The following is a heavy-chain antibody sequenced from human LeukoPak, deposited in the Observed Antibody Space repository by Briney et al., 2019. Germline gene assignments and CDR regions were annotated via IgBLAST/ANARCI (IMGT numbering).Heavy chain of an antibody. V-gene: IGHV1-24*01. Sequence: ASVKVSCKVSGYTLTELSMHWVRQAPGKGLEWMGGFDPEDGETIYAQKFQDRVTMTEDTSTDTAYMELSSLRSEDTAVYYCATLEGGSGSYYRSGYFDYWGQGTLVTVSS. J-gene: IGHJ4*02. CDR1: GYTLTELS. CDR3: ATLEGGSGSYYRSGYFDY. CDR2: FDPEDGET. D-gene: IGHD3-10*01.